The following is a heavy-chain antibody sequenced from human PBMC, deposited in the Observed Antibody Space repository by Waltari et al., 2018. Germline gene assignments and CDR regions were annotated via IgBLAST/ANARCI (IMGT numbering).Heavy chain of an antibody. D-gene: IGHD2-8*01. Sequence: QVQLQESGPGLVKPSETLSLTCAVSGYSISSGYYWGWIRQPPGKGLEWIGSIYHSGSTYYNPSLKSRVTISVDTSKNQFSLKLSSVTAADTAVYYCARLGIPGGVAFDYWGQGTLVTVSS. CDR1: GYSISSGYY. CDR2: IYHSGST. V-gene: IGHV4-38-2*01. CDR3: ARLGIPGGVAFDY. J-gene: IGHJ4*02.